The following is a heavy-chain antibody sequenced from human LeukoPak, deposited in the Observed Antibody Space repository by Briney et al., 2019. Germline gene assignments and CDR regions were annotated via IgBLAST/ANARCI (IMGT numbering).Heavy chain of an antibody. Sequence: ASVKVSCKASGYTFTSYAMHWVRQAPGQRLEWMGWINAGNGNTKYSQRFQGRVTITRDTSASTSYMELGSLRSEDTAVYYCARVGAAAGPYYFDHWGQGTLVTVSS. J-gene: IGHJ4*02. D-gene: IGHD6-13*01. CDR3: ARVGAAAGPYYFDH. CDR2: INAGNGNT. CDR1: GYTFTSYA. V-gene: IGHV1-3*01.